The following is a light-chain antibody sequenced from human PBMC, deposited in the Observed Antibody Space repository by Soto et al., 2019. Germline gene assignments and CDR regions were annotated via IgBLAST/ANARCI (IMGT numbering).Light chain of an antibody. Sequence: QSVLTQPPSVSGSPGQSVTISCTGTSSDVGSYNRVSWYQQPPGTAPKLMIYEVSNRPSGVPDRFSGSKSGNTASLTISGLQPEDEADYYCSSYTSSSTLLFGGGTKLTVL. CDR3: SSYTSSSTLL. CDR2: EVS. CDR1: SSDVGSYNR. V-gene: IGLV2-18*02. J-gene: IGLJ2*01.